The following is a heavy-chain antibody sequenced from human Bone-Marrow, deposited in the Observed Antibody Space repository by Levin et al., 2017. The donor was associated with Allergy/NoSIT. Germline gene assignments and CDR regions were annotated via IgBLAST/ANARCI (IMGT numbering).Heavy chain of an antibody. CDR1: GFTFRHYG. D-gene: IGHD6-19*01. CDR2: VSSDGGKE. V-gene: IGHV3-30*03. CDR3: VRGLYASGWYREDRFDY. J-gene: IGHJ4*02. Sequence: PGGSLRLSCAASGFTFRHYGMHWVRQAPGKGLEWVATVSSDGGKEYYAESVKGRFTISRDNSKDTVYLQLNSLRPDDTAFYFCVRGLYASGWYREDRFDYWGQGTLVTVSS.